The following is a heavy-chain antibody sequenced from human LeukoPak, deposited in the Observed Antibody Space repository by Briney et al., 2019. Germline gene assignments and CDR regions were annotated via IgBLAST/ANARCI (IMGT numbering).Heavy chain of an antibody. J-gene: IGHJ4*02. V-gene: IGHV3-20*04. D-gene: IGHD4-17*01. CDR3: ARAGDYGENDY. CDR2: INWNGGST. CDR1: GFTFDDYG. Sequence: PGGSLRLSCAACGFTFDDYGMSWVPQAPGKGLEWVSGINWNGGSTGYADSVKGRFTISRDNAKNSLYLQMNSLRAEDTALYYCARAGDYGENDYWGRGTLVTVSS.